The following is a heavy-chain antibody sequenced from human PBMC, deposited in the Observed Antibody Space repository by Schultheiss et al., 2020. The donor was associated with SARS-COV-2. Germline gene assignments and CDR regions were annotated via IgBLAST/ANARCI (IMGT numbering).Heavy chain of an antibody. V-gene: IGHV4-61*02. J-gene: IGHJ5*02. CDR2: IYVSGDT. CDR3: ARERISAAAVT. CDR1: GDSISSSSHY. D-gene: IGHD6-13*01. Sequence: SQTLSLTCSVSGDSISSSSHYWSWIRQPAGKGLEWIGRIYVSGDTNYSPSLKSRVTISVDTSRNQFSLKLSSVTAADTAVYYCARERISAAAVTWGQGTLVTVSS.